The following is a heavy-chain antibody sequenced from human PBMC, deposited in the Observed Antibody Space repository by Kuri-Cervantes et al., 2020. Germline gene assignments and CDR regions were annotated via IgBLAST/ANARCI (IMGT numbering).Heavy chain of an antibody. D-gene: IGHD3-10*01. V-gene: IGHV3-30-3*01. J-gene: IGHJ4*02. CDR2: ISYDGSNK. CDR3: ARAGRNMVRGVRFTFDY. CDR1: GFTFSSYA. Sequence: GGSLRLSCAASGFTFSSYAMHWVRQAPGKGLEWVAVISYDGSNKYYADSVKGRFTISRDNSKNTLYLQMNSLRAEDTAVYYCARAGRNMVRGVRFTFDYWGQGALVTVSS.